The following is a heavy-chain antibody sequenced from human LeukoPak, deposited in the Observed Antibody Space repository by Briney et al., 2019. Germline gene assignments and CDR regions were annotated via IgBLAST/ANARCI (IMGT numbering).Heavy chain of an antibody. CDR1: GFTFSTYW. CDR2: IKQDGSEK. CDR3: ARDNMRDGGIAAAGTDY. J-gene: IGHJ4*02. D-gene: IGHD6-13*01. V-gene: IGHV3-7*01. Sequence: QPGGSLRLSCAASGFTFSTYWMSWVRQAPGKGLEWVANIKQDGSEKYYVDSVEGRLTISRDNAKNSPYLQMSSLRAEDTAVYYCARDNMRDGGIAAAGTDYWGQGTLVAVSS.